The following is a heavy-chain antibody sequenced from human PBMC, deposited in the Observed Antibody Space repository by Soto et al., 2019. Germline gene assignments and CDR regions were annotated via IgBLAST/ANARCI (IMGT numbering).Heavy chain of an antibody. CDR3: ARDLLYCSGGSCYSDFHVYLDY. CDR1: GYTFTSYG. Sequence: ASVKVSCKASGYTFTSYGISWVRQAPGQGLEWMGWISAYNGNTNYAQKLQGRVTMTTDTSTSTAYMELRSLRSDDTAVYYCARDLLYCSGGSCYSDFHVYLDYWGQGTLVTGSS. V-gene: IGHV1-18*01. CDR2: ISAYNGNT. J-gene: IGHJ4*02. D-gene: IGHD2-15*01.